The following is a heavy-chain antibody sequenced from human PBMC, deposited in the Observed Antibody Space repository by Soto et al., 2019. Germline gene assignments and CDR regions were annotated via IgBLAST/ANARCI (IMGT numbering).Heavy chain of an antibody. Sequence: SETLSLACTVSGGSISSSSYYWGWIRQPPGKGLEWIGSIYYSGSTYYNPSLKSRVTISVDTSKNQFSLKLSSVTAADTAVYYCARSLITIFGVVIKHYFDFWAQGTLVTVSS. J-gene: IGHJ4*02. CDR3: ARSLITIFGVVIKHYFDF. CDR1: GGSISSSSYY. D-gene: IGHD3-3*01. V-gene: IGHV4-39*01. CDR2: IYYSGST.